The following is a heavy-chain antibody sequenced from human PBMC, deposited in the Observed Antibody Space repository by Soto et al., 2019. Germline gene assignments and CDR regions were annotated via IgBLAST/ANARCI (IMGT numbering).Heavy chain of an antibody. D-gene: IGHD6-19*01. CDR2: ISSSSSTI. Sequence: GGSLRISCAASGFNFSSYRMNWVRQAQGKGMKSVSYISSSSSTIYYADSVKGRFTISRDNAKNSLYLQMNSLRAEDTAVYYCARESGGIAVAGEPYYYYMDVWGKGTTVTVSS. CDR3: ARESGGIAVAGEPYYYYMDV. CDR1: GFNFSSYR. J-gene: IGHJ6*03. V-gene: IGHV3-48*01.